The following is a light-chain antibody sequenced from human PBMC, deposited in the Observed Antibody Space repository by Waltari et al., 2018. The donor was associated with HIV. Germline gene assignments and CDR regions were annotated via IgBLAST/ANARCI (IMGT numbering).Light chain of an antibody. Sequence: SALTQPASLSGSPGQSLTISCTGNSSAVGNYNYVPWYQQHPGKAPKLLVYDVTKRPSGVSNRFSGSKSGNTASLTISGLQAEDEADYYCCSYAGSSTFVFGGGTKLTVL. CDR2: DVT. J-gene: IGLJ2*01. CDR1: SSAVGNYNY. CDR3: CSYAGSSTFV. V-gene: IGLV2-23*02.